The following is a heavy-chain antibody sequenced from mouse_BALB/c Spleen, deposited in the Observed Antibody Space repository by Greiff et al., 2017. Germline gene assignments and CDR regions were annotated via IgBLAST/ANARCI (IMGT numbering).Heavy chain of an antibody. V-gene: IGHV1-14*01. D-gene: IGHD2-4*01. J-gene: IGHJ4*01. Sequence: VQLQQSGPELVKPGASVKMSCKASGYTFTSYVMHWVKQKPGQGLEWIGYINPYNDGTKYNEKFKGKATLTSDKSSSTAYMELSSLTSEDSAVYYCAREGGSTMITTEAMDYWGQGTSVTVSS. CDR1: GYTFTSYV. CDR3: AREGGSTMITTEAMDY. CDR2: INPYNDGT.